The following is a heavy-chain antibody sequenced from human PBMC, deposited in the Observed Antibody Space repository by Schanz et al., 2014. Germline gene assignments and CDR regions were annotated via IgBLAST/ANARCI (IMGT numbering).Heavy chain of an antibody. CDR1: GFTFSTYA. D-gene: IGHD5-12*01. J-gene: IGHJ4*02. CDR3: ASPSGYSDYGTYFDF. V-gene: IGHV3-30-3*01. CDR2: ISNDGSIK. Sequence: VQLLDSGGGLVQPGGSLRLSCAASGFTFSTYAMHWVRQAPGKGLEWVALISNDGSIKYYADSVEGRFTISRDNSRNTLYLQMNSLRTEDTAVYYCASPSGYSDYGTYFDFWGQGTLVTGSS.